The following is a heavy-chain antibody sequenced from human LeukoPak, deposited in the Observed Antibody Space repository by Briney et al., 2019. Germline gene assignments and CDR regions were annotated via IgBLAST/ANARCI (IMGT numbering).Heavy chain of an antibody. CDR3: ARVADAFDI. CDR2: IYHSGST. Sequence: KPSETLSLTCAVSGYSISSGYYWAWIRQPPGKGLEWIGSIYHSGSTYYNPSLKSRVTISVDTSKNQFSLKLSSVTAADTAVYYCARVADAFDIWGQGTMVTVSS. CDR1: GYSISSGYY. V-gene: IGHV4-38-2*01. J-gene: IGHJ3*02.